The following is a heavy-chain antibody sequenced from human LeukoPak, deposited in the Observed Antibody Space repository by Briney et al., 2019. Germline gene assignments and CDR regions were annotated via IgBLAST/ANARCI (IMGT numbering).Heavy chain of an antibody. J-gene: IGHJ5*02. CDR2: IFQSGET. CDR3: ARHFRLVVENWFDP. V-gene: IGHV4/OR15-8*02. Sequence: SETLSLTCSVSGGSIISSNWWGWIRQPPGKGLEWIGEIFQSGETDYNPSLRSRVIISINKSKNQFSLQLNSVTAADTAIYYCARHFRLVVENWFDPWGQGTLVTVSS. CDR1: GGSIISSNW. D-gene: IGHD2-21*01.